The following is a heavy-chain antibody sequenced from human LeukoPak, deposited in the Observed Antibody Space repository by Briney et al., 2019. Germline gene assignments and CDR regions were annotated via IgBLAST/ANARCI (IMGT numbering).Heavy chain of an antibody. V-gene: IGHV3-66*02. Sequence: GGSLRLSCAASGFTVSSNYMSWVRQAPGKGLEFVSVVYSGGATYYTDFLKGRFTISRDNSKNTVYLQMNSLRTEDTALYYCARGRVGGTYKLAYWGQGTLVTVSS. CDR2: VYSGGAT. CDR3: ARGRVGGTYKLAY. J-gene: IGHJ4*02. D-gene: IGHD1-26*01. CDR1: GFTVSSNY.